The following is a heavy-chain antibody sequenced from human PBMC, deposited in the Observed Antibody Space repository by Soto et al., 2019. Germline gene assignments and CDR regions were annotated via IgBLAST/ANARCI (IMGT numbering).Heavy chain of an antibody. D-gene: IGHD5-12*01. Sequence: ASVKVSCKASGYTFTSYDINWVRQATGQGLEWMGWMNPNSGNTGYAQKFQGRVTMTRNTSISTAYMELSSLRSEDTAVYYCARGKRGNIVATNLYDYWGQGTLVTVSS. CDR1: GYTFTSYD. CDR3: ARGKRGNIVATNLYDY. CDR2: MNPNSGNT. J-gene: IGHJ4*02. V-gene: IGHV1-8*01.